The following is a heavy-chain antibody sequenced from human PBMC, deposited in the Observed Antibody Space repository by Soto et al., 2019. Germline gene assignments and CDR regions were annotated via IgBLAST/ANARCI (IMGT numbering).Heavy chain of an antibody. D-gene: IGHD6-19*01. CDR2: ISAYNGST. J-gene: IGHJ4*02. CDR3: ARDNGPRAVAGTAVDY. Sequence: ASVKVSCKASGYTFTSYGISWVRQAPGQGLEWMGWISAYNGSTNYAQKLQGRVTMTTDTSTSTAYMELRSLRSDDTAVYYCARDNGPRAVAGTAVDYWGQGTLVTVSS. CDR1: GYTFTSYG. V-gene: IGHV1-18*01.